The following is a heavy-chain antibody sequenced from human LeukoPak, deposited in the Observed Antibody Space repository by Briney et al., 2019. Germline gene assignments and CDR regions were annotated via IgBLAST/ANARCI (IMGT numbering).Heavy chain of an antibody. J-gene: IGHJ4*02. CDR3: AGSRNYYDSSGSLDY. CDR2: IYHSGST. V-gene: IGHV4-38-2*02. D-gene: IGHD3-22*01. CDR1: GYSISSGYY. Sequence: SETLSLTCTVSGYSISSGYYWGWIRQPPGEGLEWIGSIYHSGSTYYNPSLKSRVTISVDTSKNQFSLKLSSVTAADTAVYYCAGSRNYYDSSGSLDYWGQGTLVTVSS.